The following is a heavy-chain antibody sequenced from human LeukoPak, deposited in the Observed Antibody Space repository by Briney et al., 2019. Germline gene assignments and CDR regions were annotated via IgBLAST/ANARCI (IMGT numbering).Heavy chain of an antibody. V-gene: IGHV3-7*01. CDR1: GFTFSGYW. CDR3: VRDFSPYCGGDCYFDAFDI. Sequence: PGGSLRLSCAASGFTFSGYWMTWVRQVPGKGLEWVSNINRDGSVIHYMDSVKGRFTISRDNAKNSLYLQMNSLRAEDTAVYYCVRDFSPYCGGDCYFDAFDIWGQGTVVTVSS. J-gene: IGHJ3*02. CDR2: INRDGSVI. D-gene: IGHD2-21*01.